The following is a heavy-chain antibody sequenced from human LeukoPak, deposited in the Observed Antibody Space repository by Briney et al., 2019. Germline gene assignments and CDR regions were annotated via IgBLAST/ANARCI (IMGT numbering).Heavy chain of an antibody. Sequence: GGSLTLSCATSGFSFSSYGMHWVRQATGKGLEYVSSISSNGGSTYYANSVKGRFTISRDNSKNTLYLQMGSLRAEDMAVYYCPRVSVGPDFDYWGQGTLVTVSS. CDR2: ISSNGGST. J-gene: IGHJ4*02. D-gene: IGHD3/OR15-3a*01. CDR1: GFSFSSYG. V-gene: IGHV3-64*01. CDR3: PRVSVGPDFDY.